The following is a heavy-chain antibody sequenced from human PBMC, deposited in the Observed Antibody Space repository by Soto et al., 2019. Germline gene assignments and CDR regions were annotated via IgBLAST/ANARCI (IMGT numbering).Heavy chain of an antibody. CDR1: GFTFSNYG. CDR3: AVGYCSSTSCPLKLASDY. J-gene: IGHJ4*02. Sequence: GGSLRLSCAASGFTFSNYGIHWVRQAPGKGLEWVAVISYDGSNKYYADSVKGRFTISRDNSKNTLYLQMNSLRSEDTAVYYCAVGYCSSTSCPLKLASDYWGQGTLVTVSS. V-gene: IGHV3-30*03. D-gene: IGHD2-2*01. CDR2: ISYDGSNK.